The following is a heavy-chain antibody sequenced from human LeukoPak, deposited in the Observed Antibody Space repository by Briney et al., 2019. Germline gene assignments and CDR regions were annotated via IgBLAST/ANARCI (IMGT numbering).Heavy chain of an antibody. D-gene: IGHD6-13*01. CDR3: ARGAGSSSWYYYYGMDV. V-gene: IGHV1-46*01. CDR1: GYTFTSYY. Sequence: ASVKVSCKASGYTFTSYYMHWVRQAPGQGLEWMGKINPSGGSTSYAQKFQGRVTMTRDTSTSTVYMEVSSLRSEDTGVYYCARGAGSSSWYYYYGMDVWGQGTTATVSS. J-gene: IGHJ6*02. CDR2: INPSGGST.